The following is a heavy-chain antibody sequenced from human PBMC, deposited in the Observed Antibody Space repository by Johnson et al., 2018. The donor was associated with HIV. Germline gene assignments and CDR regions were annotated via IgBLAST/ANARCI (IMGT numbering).Heavy chain of an antibody. CDR1: GFTVSSNY. J-gene: IGHJ3*02. V-gene: IGHV3-30-3*01. CDR3: SRGAFYGSGNYYTAFDI. Sequence: QVQLVESGGGVFQPGGSLRLSCAASGFTVSSNYMSWVRQAPGKGLEWVAVISYHGTNKYYPDSVKGRFSISRDSSENTLYLQLNSLTAEDTAVYYCSRGAFYGSGNYYTAFDIWGQGTMVTVSS. D-gene: IGHD3-10*01. CDR2: ISYHGTNK.